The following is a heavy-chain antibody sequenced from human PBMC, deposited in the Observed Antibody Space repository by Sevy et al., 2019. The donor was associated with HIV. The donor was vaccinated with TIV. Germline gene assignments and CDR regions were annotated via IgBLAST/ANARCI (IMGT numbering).Heavy chain of an antibody. D-gene: IGHD6-13*01. Sequence: SETLSLTCTVSGGSVSSGNYYWTWSRHPPGKGLEWIGYISYIGSTNYNPSLKSRVTISIDTSKNQLSLRLSSVTATDTAVYYCARDRIDAAGGYFDYWGQGTLVTVSS. J-gene: IGHJ4*02. V-gene: IGHV4-61*01. CDR1: GGSVSSGNYY. CDR3: ARDRIDAAGGYFDY. CDR2: ISYIGST.